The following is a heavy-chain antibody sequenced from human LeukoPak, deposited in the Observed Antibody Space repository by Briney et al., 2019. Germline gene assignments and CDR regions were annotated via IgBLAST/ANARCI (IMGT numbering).Heavy chain of an antibody. Sequence: SESLSLTCAVYGGSFSGYCWSWVRQPPGKGLEWIGEINHSGSNNYNPSLKSRVTISVDTSKNQFSLKLSSVTAADTAVYYCARDPYCSGGSCYLGWFDPWGQGTLVSVSS. CDR2: INHSGSN. CDR1: GGSFSGYC. V-gene: IGHV4-34*01. CDR3: ARDPYCSGGSCYLGWFDP. J-gene: IGHJ5*02. D-gene: IGHD2-15*01.